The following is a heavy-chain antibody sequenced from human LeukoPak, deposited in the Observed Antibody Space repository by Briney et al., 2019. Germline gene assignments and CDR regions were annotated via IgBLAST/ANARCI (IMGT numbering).Heavy chain of an antibody. CDR1: GFTFSSYE. Sequence: GGSLRLSCAASGFTFSSYELYWVRQALGKGLEWVSYISSGATTIKYADSIKGRFSISRDDAKQSLSLQMNSLRAEDTAIYYCGAARQYVGAFDIWGQGTLVTVSS. CDR3: GAARQYVGAFDI. J-gene: IGHJ3*02. CDR2: ISSGATTI. D-gene: IGHD3-16*01. V-gene: IGHV3-48*03.